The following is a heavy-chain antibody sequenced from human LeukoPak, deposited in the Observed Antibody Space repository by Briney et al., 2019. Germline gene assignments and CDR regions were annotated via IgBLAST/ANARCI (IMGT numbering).Heavy chain of an antibody. Sequence: SETLSLTCTVSGYSLSSGFYWGWIRQPPGRGLEWIGSIYHSGSTSYNPSLKSRVTISVDTSKNQFSLNLSSLTAADTAIYYCARGSGTYFRTYFDPWGQGTLVTVSS. CDR1: GYSLSSGFY. D-gene: IGHD3-10*01. CDR3: ARGSGTYFRTYFDP. CDR2: IYHSGST. J-gene: IGHJ5*02. V-gene: IGHV4-38-2*02.